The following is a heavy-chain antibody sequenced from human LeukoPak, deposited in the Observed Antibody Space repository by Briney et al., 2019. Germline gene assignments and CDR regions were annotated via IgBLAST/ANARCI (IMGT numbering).Heavy chain of an antibody. Sequence: SETLSLTCTVSGGSISSYYWSWIKQPPGKGLEWIGYIYYSGSTNYNPSLKSRVTISVDTSKNQFSLKLSSVTAAVTAVYYCASFSIAAAVYFDYWGQGTLVTVSS. V-gene: IGHV4-59*01. CDR3: ASFSIAAAVYFDY. D-gene: IGHD6-13*01. CDR1: GGSISSYY. J-gene: IGHJ4*02. CDR2: IYYSGST.